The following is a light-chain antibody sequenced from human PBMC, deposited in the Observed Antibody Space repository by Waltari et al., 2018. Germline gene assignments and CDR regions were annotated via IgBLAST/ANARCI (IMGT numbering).Light chain of an antibody. CDR1: SGYVSTSHN. CDR2: NTN. Sequence: QTVVTQEPSLSVSPGGTVTLTCGLTSGYVSTSHNPSWYQQTPGQAPRTLIYNTNSRSSGVPHRFSGSILGNKAALTITGAQAEDESDYYCVLFMGSGIWVFGGGTKLTVL. CDR3: VLFMGSGIWV. J-gene: IGLJ3*02. V-gene: IGLV8-61*01.